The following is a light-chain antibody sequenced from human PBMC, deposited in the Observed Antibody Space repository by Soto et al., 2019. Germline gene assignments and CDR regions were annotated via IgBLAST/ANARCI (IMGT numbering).Light chain of an antibody. Sequence: DIQMAQSPSSLSASVGDRVTITCRASQSISSYLNWYQQKQGKAPKLLIYAASSLQSGVPSRFSGSGSGTDYTLTVSSLQREDFETYYCQQSYTTPPAFGQGTPVEIK. CDR3: QQSYTTPPA. V-gene: IGKV1-39*01. J-gene: IGKJ1*01. CDR1: QSISSY. CDR2: AAS.